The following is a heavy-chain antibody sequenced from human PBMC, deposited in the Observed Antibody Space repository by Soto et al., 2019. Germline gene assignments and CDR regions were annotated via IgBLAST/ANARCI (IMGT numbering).Heavy chain of an antibody. CDR3: ARGGVGATGGYYYYGMDV. Sequence: QVQLVQSGAEVKKPGSSVKVSCKASGGTFSSYAISWVRQAPGQGLEWMGGILPIFGTANYAQKFQGRVTITADESTSTAYMELRSLRSEDTAVYYCARGGVGATGGYYYYGMDVWGQGTTVTVSS. CDR1: GGTFSSYA. D-gene: IGHD1-26*01. J-gene: IGHJ6*02. CDR2: ILPIFGTA. V-gene: IGHV1-69*01.